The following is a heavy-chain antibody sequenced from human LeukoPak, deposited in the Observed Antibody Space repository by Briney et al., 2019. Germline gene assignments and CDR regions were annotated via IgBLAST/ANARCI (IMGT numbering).Heavy chain of an antibody. CDR1: GGSISSYY. CDR2: IYYSGST. V-gene: IGHV4-59*01. Sequence: SETLSLTCTVSGGSISSYYWSWIRQPPGKGLEWIGYIYYSGSTNYNPSLKSRVTISVDTSKNQFSLKLSSVTAADTAVYYCAREVPLGSSGYLHWGQGTLVTVPS. D-gene: IGHD3-22*01. CDR3: AREVPLGSSGYLH. J-gene: IGHJ4*02.